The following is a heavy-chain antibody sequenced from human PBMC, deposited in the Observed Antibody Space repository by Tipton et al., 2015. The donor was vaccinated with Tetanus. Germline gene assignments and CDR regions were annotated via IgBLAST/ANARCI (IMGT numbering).Heavy chain of an antibody. CDR3: ARHAGAGATIWGTDY. D-gene: IGHD3-9*01. Sequence: TLSLTCTVSGGSISSYYWSWIRQPPGKGLEWIGYIYYSGSTNYNPSLKSRVTISVDTSKKQFSLKLSSVTAADTAVYYCARHAGAGATIWGTDYWGQGTLVTVSS. J-gene: IGHJ4*02. CDR2: IYYSGST. V-gene: IGHV4-59*08. CDR1: GGSISSYY.